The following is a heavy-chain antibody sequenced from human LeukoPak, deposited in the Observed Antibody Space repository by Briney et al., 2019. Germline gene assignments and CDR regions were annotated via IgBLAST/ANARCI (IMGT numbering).Heavy chain of an antibody. CDR1: GFTLSTYA. CDR2: ISFDGNNK. D-gene: IGHD6-19*01. V-gene: IGHV3-30-3*01. J-gene: IGHJ4*02. Sequence: GGSLRLSCAASGFTLSTYAMHWVRQAPGKGLEWVAVISFDGNNKYYAASVKGRFTISRDNSKNTLYLQMSSLRAEDTAVYYCARDHGRTGWYETVDHWGQGTLVTVSS. CDR3: ARDHGRTGWYETVDH.